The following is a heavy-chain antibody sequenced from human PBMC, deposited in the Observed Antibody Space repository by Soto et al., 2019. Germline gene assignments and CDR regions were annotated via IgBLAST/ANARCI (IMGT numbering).Heavy chain of an antibody. D-gene: IGHD3-10*01. Sequence: EVQLLESGGGLVQPGGSLRLSCAASGFTFSSYAMSWVRQAPGKGLEWVSAISGRGGSTYYADSVKGRFTISRDNSKNTLYMQMNSLRAEDTAVYYCAKDRDGYYGSGSPSVWGQGTTVTVSS. CDR3: AKDRDGYYGSGSPSV. J-gene: IGHJ6*02. V-gene: IGHV3-23*01. CDR2: ISGRGGST. CDR1: GFTFSSYA.